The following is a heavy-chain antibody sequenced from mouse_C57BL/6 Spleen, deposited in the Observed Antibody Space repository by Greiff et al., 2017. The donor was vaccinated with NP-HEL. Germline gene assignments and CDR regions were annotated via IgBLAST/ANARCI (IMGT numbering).Heavy chain of an antibody. D-gene: IGHD1-1*01. CDR3: ARTRGSRENFDV. V-gene: IGHV14-2*01. Sequence: VHVKQSGAELVKPGASVKLSCTASGFNIKDYYMHWVKQRTEQGLEWIGRIDPEDGETKYAPKFQGKATITADTSSNTAYLQLSSLTSEDTAVYYCARTRGSRENFDVWGTGTTVTVSS. CDR1: GFNIKDYY. CDR2: IDPEDGET. J-gene: IGHJ1*03.